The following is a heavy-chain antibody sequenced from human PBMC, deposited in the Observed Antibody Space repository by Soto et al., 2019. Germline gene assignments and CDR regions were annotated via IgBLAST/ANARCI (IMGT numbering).Heavy chain of an antibody. CDR3: VELAR. D-gene: IGHD6-6*01. CDR2: MKPSSGDT. CDR1: GYTFTTYD. J-gene: IGHJ4*02. V-gene: IGHV1-8*01. Sequence: QVQLVQSGAEVREPGASVKVSCKASGYTFTTYDINWVRQATGQGLEWMGWMKPSSGDTGYGQKFQGRVALTRDTSTSTAYMELSCLKSEDTAVYYCVELARWGQGTLVTVSS.